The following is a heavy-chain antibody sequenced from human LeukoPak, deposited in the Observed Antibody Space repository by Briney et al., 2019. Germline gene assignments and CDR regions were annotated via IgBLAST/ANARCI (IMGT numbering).Heavy chain of an antibody. CDR1: GFTFSKHG. V-gene: IGHV3-23*01. CDR2: ISGSGGST. D-gene: IGHD1-26*01. J-gene: IGHJ4*02. Sequence: GGSLRLSCAASGFTFSKHGMNWVRQAPGKGLEWVSAISGSGGSTYYADSVKGRFTISRDNSKNTLDLQMNSLRAEDTALYYCASGSGNYALDWGQGTLVTVSS. CDR3: ASGSGNYALD.